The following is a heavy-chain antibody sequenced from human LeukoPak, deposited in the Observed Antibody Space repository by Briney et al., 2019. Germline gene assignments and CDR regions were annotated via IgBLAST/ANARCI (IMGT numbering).Heavy chain of an antibody. CDR1: GGTFSSYA. Sequence: SVKVSCKASGGTFSSYAISWVRQAPGQGLEWMGGIIPIFGTANYAQKFQGRVTITADESTSTAYMELSSLRSDDTAVYYCARVYSSSWYPSYYYFDYWGQGTLVTVSS. V-gene: IGHV1-69*13. CDR3: ARVYSSSWYPSYYYFDY. CDR2: IIPIFGTA. D-gene: IGHD6-13*01. J-gene: IGHJ4*02.